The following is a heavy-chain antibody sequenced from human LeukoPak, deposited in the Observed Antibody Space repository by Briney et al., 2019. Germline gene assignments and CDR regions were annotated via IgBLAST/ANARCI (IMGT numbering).Heavy chain of an antibody. CDR3: ARAPTGGLDY. J-gene: IGHJ4*02. CDR1: GGSISSSSYY. CDR2: IYYSGST. D-gene: IGHD4-23*01. V-gene: IGHV4-39*07. Sequence: PSETLSLTCTVSGGSISSSSYYWGWIRQPPGKGLEWIGSIYYSGSTYYNPSLKSRVTISVDTSKNQFSLKLSSVTAADTAVYYCARAPTGGLDYWGQGTLVTVSS.